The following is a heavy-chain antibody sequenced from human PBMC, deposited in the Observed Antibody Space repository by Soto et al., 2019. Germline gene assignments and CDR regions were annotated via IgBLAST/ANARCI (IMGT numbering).Heavy chain of an antibody. CDR2: ISGSGGST. D-gene: IGHD6-25*01. J-gene: IGHJ6*02. Sequence: PVGSLRLSCAASGFTFSSYAMSWVRQAPGKGLEWVSAISGSGGSTYYADSVKGRFTISRDNSKNTLYLQMNSLRAEDTAVYYCAKDPVGSPGYYYYYGMDVWGQGTTVAVSS. V-gene: IGHV3-23*01. CDR3: AKDPVGSPGYYYYYGMDV. CDR1: GFTFSSYA.